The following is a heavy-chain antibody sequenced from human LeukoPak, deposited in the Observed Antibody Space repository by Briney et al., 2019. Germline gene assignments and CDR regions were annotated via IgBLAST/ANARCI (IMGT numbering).Heavy chain of an antibody. D-gene: IGHD4-23*01. CDR1: GYFITNYY. V-gene: IGHV5-51*01. Sequence: AGSLMISCKAAGYFITNYYYVCLLRMPRKSLEWLGTIIPGDSGTYYNQSLQGRFTISADKSKNTVYLQRSSLRASDTAVYYCVRRVLSGNSFFDYWGQGTQVTVSS. CDR3: VRRVLSGNSFFDY. CDR2: IIPGDSGT. J-gene: IGHJ4*02.